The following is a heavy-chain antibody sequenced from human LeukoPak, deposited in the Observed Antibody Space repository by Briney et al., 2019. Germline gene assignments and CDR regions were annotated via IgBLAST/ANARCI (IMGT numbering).Heavy chain of an antibody. V-gene: IGHV1-2*02. D-gene: IGHD6-13*01. CDR2: INPKSGAT. Sequence: ASVKVSCKASGYTFTGYYMHWVRQAPGQGLEWMGWINPKSGATTYAQKFQDRVTLTRDTSINTAYMDLSGLTSDDTAVYYCARDPFQRTGHRGYSSSWPDAFDIWGQGTMVTVSS. J-gene: IGHJ3*02. CDR3: ARDPFQRTGHRGYSSSWPDAFDI. CDR1: GYTFTGYY.